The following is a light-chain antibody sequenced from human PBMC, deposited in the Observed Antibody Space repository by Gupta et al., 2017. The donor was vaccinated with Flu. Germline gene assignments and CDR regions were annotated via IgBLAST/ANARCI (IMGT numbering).Light chain of an antibody. Sequence: ATLSLYPGETATLSCRASQTINSNYLAWYQQKPGQAPRLVIFGASSRATGIPDRFSGSGTGTDFTLAISRLEPDDFAVYYCQQYADSPLTFGGGTRVELE. CDR1: QTINSNY. CDR2: GAS. J-gene: IGKJ4*01. CDR3: QQYADSPLT. V-gene: IGKV3-20*01.